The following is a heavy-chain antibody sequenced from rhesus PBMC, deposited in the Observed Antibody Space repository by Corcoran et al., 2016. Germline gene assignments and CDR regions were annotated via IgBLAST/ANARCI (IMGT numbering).Heavy chain of an antibody. V-gene: IGHV4S12*01. D-gene: IGHD6-37*01. CDR3: ASEAPGGWYDY. CDR1: GGTISSGYCY. CDR2: IYSNSESN. Sequence: QVQLQESGPGVVKPSETLSLTCAVSGGTISSGYCYWSWIRQPPGKGLDGIGGIYSNSESNNYNPSLKSRVTSSKDTSKNQFSVKLSSVTATDTAVYYCASEAPGGWYDYWGQGVLVTVSS. J-gene: IGHJ4*01.